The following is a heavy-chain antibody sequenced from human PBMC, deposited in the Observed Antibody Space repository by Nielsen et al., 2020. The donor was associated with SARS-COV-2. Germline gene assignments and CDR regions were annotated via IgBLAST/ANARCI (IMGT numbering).Heavy chain of an antibody. V-gene: IGHV3-13*01. CDR3: ARDAKYSTPGAFDI. CDR1: GFTFSSYD. CDR2: IGTAGDT. J-gene: IGHJ3*02. Sequence: GESLKISCAASGFTFSSYDMHWVRQATGKGLEWVSAIGTAGDTYYPGSVKGRFTISRENAKNSLYLQMNSLRAEDTAVYYCARDAKYSTPGAFDIWGQGTMVTVSS. D-gene: IGHD6-6*01.